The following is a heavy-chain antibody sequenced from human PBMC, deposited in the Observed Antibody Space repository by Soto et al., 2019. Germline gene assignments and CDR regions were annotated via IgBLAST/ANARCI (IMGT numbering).Heavy chain of an antibody. Sequence: QVQLQESGPGLVKPSQTLSLTCTVSGGSISRGGYYWSWIRQHPGKGLEWIGYIYYSGGTYYNPSLKRRVTISVDTPENQFSLRLNTVTAADTAQYYCARKDSGYADYMDVWGNGTTVTVSS. J-gene: IGHJ6*03. CDR2: IYYSGGT. CDR1: GGSISRGGYY. V-gene: IGHV4-31*03. D-gene: IGHD5-12*01. CDR3: ARKDSGYADYMDV.